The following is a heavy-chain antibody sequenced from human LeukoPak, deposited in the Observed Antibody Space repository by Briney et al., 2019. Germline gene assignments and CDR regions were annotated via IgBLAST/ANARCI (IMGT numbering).Heavy chain of an antibody. D-gene: IGHD3-16*02. Sequence: SETLSLTCTVSGGSISSYYWSWIRQPAGKGLEWIGRIYTSGSTNYNPSLKSRVTMSVDTSKNQFSLKPSSVTAADTAVYYCARVDFMITFGGVIVIHGMDVWGQGTTVTVSS. CDR3: ARVDFMITFGGVIVIHGMDV. CDR1: GGSISSYY. V-gene: IGHV4-4*07. J-gene: IGHJ6*02. CDR2: IYTSGST.